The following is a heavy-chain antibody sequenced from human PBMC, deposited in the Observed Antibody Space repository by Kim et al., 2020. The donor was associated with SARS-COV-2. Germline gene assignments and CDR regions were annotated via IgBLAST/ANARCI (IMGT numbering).Heavy chain of an antibody. Sequence: GGSLRLSCTASGFTFGIYAMSWVRQAPGKGLEWVSTIGGIDGATFYAGSVKGRFTISRDNSKNTLYLQMTSLRIEDTAMYYCARRPGTSAAGTAQFDPWGEGTLVTVPS. CDR1: GFTFGIYA. D-gene: IGHD6-13*01. V-gene: IGHV3-23*01. CDR2: IGGIDGAT. J-gene: IGHJ5*02. CDR3: ARRPGTSAAGTAQFDP.